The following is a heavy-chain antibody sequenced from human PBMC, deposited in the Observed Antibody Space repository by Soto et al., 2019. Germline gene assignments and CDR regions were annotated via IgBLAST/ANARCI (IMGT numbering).Heavy chain of an antibody. D-gene: IGHD2-8*02. CDR3: ARCWCARDYYYVIDG. CDR2: INHSGST. J-gene: IGHJ6*02. V-gene: IGHV4-34*01. CDR1: GGSFSGYY. Sequence: SGTLSLSCAVYGGSFSGYYWSWIRQPPGKGLEWIGEINHSGSTNYNPSLKSRVTISVDTSKNQFSLKLSSVTAADTAVYYCARCWCARDYYYVIDGRGQRNTVTVSS.